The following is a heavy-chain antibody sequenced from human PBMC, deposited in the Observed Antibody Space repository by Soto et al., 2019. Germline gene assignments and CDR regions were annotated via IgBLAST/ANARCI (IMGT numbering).Heavy chain of an antibody. D-gene: IGHD3-16*01. CDR2: INPNSGGT. CDR1: GYTFTDYQ. J-gene: IGHJ4*02. CDR3: AREWGGNIAYYSSDH. Sequence: ASVKFYCKASGYTFTDYQMHLVRQAPGQGLEWMGCINPNSGGTNYAQKFQGRVTMTRDTSITTAYMELSRLTSDDTAIYYCAREWGGNIAYYSSDHWGQGTLVTVSS. V-gene: IGHV1-2*02.